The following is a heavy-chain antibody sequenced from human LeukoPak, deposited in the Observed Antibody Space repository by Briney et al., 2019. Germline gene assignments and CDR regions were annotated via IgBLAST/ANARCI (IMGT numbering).Heavy chain of an antibody. CDR3: VTDIRSGWRNY. D-gene: IGHD6-19*01. V-gene: IGHV1-24*01. J-gene: IGHJ4*02. CDR2: FDPEDGEA. CDR1: GYTLTESS. Sequence: GASVKVSCKVSGYTLTESSVHWVRQPPGEGLEWMGGFDPEDGEAIYAPKIQGRVTITEDTSTDTAYLELRSLRSDDTAVYYCVTDIRSGWRNYWGQGTLITVSS.